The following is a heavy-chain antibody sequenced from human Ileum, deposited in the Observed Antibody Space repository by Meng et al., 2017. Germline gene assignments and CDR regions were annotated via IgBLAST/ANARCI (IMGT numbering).Heavy chain of an antibody. CDR2: IFDTGPP. D-gene: IGHD1-26*01. CDR3: AASLDGNRFDP. CDR1: GGSISSGDYY. J-gene: IGHJ5*02. Sequence: VQLQESGPGLVKSSQKPSLTCTVSGGSISSGDYYWSWIRQPPGKGLEWIGYIFDTGPPSYSPPLRSRLSISMDTSKNQFSLRLTSVSAADTAVYYCAASLDGNRFDPWGQGTLVTVSS. V-gene: IGHV4-30-4*01.